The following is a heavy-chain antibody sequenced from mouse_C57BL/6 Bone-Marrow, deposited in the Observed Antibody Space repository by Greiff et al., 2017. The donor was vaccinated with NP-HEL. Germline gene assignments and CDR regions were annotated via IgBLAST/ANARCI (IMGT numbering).Heavy chain of an antibody. CDR2: ISYDGSN. V-gene: IGHV3-6*01. D-gene: IGHD1-1*01. Sequence: EVQLQESGPGLVKPSQSLSLTCSVTGYSITSGYYWNWIRQFPGNKLEWMGYISYDGSNNYNPSLKNRISITRDTSKKQCFLKLNSVTTEDTATYYCAREGSSHDYWGQGTTLTVSS. CDR3: AREGSSHDY. CDR1: GYSITSGYY. J-gene: IGHJ2*01.